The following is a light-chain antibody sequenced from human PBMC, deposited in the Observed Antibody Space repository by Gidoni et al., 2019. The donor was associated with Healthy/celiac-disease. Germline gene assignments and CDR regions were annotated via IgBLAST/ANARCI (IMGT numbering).Light chain of an antibody. CDR3: QQYYSTPWT. J-gene: IGKJ1*01. CDR1: QSVLYSSNNKNY. Sequence: ATINCKSSQSVLYSSNNKNYLAWYQQKPGQPPKLLIYWASTRESGVPDRFSGGGSGTDFTLTISSLQAEDVAVSYCQQYYSTPWTFGQGTKVEIK. V-gene: IGKV4-1*01. CDR2: WAS.